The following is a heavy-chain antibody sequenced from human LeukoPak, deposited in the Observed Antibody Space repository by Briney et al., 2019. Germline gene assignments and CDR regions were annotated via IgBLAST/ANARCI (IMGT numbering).Heavy chain of an antibody. D-gene: IGHD3-10*01. CDR1: GFTFSNYN. CDR3: AKSPLSYDYYGSGSFDY. V-gene: IGHV3-21*04. J-gene: IGHJ4*02. CDR2: ITSSTSYI. Sequence: GGSLRLSCAASGFTFSNYNMNWVRQAPGKGLEWVSSITSSTSYIYYADSVKGRFTISRDNAKNSVYLQMNSLRAEDTAVYYCAKSPLSYDYYGSGSFDYWGQGTLVTVSS.